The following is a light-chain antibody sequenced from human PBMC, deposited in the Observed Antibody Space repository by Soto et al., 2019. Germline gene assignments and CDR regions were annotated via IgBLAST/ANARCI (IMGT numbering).Light chain of an antibody. CDR2: DAS. V-gene: IGKV1-5*01. CDR3: QQYNSYPWT. CDR1: QSISSW. Sequence: DIQMTQSPSTLSASVEDRVTITCRASQSISSWLAWYQQKPGKAPKLLIYDASSLESGVPSRFSGSGSGTEFTLTISSLQPDDFATYYCQQYNSYPWTFGQGAKV. J-gene: IGKJ1*01.